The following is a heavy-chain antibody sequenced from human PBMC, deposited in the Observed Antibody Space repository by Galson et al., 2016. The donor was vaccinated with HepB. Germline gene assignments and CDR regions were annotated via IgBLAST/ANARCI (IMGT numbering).Heavy chain of an antibody. J-gene: IGHJ4*02. CDR3: ARGDIVGAIFDY. D-gene: IGHD1-26*01. CDR2: ISSSSSYI. Sequence: SLRLSCAASGFTFSWFGMNWVRQAPGKGLEWVSSISSSSSYIYYADSVKGRFTISRDNAKNSLYLQMNSLRAEDTAVYYCARGDIVGAIFDYWGQGTLVTVSS. V-gene: IGHV3-21*01. CDR1: GFTFSWFG.